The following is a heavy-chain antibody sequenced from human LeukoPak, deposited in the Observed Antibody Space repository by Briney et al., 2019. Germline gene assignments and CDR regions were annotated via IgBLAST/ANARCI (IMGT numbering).Heavy chain of an antibody. CDR3: ARMRYFDSTSYFRDYYYYHMDV. Sequence: RESGPALVKPTQTLTLTCTFSGFSLSTHGMCVTWIRQPPGRALEWLARIDWDDDKYYRTSLKTRLTVSKDTSKNQVVLTLTNMDPVDTATYYCARMRYFDSTSYFRDYYYYHMDVWGKGTTVAVSS. V-gene: IGHV2-70*11. CDR2: IDWDDDK. CDR1: GFSLSTHGMC. D-gene: IGHD3-9*01. J-gene: IGHJ6*03.